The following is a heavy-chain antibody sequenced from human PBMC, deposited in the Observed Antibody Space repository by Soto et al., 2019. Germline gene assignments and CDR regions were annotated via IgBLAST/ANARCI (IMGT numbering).Heavy chain of an antibody. V-gene: IGHV1-69*08. J-gene: IGHJ6*02. Sequence: QVQLVQSGAEVKKPGSSVKVSCKASGDTFSRYSITWVRQAPGHGLEWIGRIIPIFGIPTYAQKFQGRVTCTADESTSTAYMELSSLRAADTAVYYCAREDRDRETGLVPAAIDGMDVWGQGTTVTVAS. CDR3: AREDRDRETGLVPAAIDGMDV. D-gene: IGHD2-2*01. CDR1: GDTFSRYS. CDR2: IIPIFGIP.